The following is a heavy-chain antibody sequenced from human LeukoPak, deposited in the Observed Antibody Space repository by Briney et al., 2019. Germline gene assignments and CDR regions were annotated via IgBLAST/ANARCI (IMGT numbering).Heavy chain of an antibody. CDR3: ARDPGIPPRTYGMDV. CDR2: IYHSGST. CDR1: GGSISSGGYS. J-gene: IGHJ6*02. V-gene: IGHV4-30-2*01. Sequence: SQTLSLTCAVSGGSISSGGYSWSWIRQPPGKGLEWIGYIYHSGSTYYNPSLKSRVTISVDRSKNQLSLKLSSVTAADTAVYYCARDPGIPPRTYGMDVWGQGTTVTVSS.